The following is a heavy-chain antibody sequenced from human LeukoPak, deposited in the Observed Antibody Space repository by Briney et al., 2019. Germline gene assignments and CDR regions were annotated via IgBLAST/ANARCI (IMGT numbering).Heavy chain of an antibody. CDR2: INHSGST. CDR3: ARSDYYYDSSGYYPLNWFDP. D-gene: IGHD3-22*01. J-gene: IGHJ5*02. Sequence: PSETLSLTCAVYGGSFSGYYWSWIRQPPGEGLEWIGEINHSGSTNYNPSLKSRVTISVDRSKNQFSLKLSSVTAADTAVYYCARSDYYYDSSGYYPLNWFDPWGQGTLVTVSS. CDR1: GGSFSGYY. V-gene: IGHV4-34*01.